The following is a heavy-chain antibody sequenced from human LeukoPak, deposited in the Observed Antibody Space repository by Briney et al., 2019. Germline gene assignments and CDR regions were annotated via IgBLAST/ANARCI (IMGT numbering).Heavy chain of an antibody. V-gene: IGHV4-34*01. CDR3: ARGFGDDILTGYYMYAFDI. D-gene: IGHD3-9*01. J-gene: IGHJ3*02. CDR1: GGSFSGYY. Sequence: SETLSLTCAVYGGSFSGYYWSWIRQPPGKGLEWIGEINQSGSTNYNPSLKSRVTMSVDTSKNQFSLKLSSVTAADTAVYYCARGFGDDILTGYYMYAFDIWGQGTMVTVSS. CDR2: INQSGST.